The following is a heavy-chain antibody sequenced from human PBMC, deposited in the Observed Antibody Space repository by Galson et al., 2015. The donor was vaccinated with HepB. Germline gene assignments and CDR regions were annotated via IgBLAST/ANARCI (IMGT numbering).Heavy chain of an antibody. CDR1: GYTFTGYY. Sequence: SVKVSCKASGYTFTGYYMHWVRQAPGQGLEWMGWINPNSGGTNYAQKFQGRVTMTRDTSISTAYMELSRLRSDDTAVYYCARESLSSGSYDYWGQGTRVTVSS. J-gene: IGHJ4*02. D-gene: IGHD1-26*01. V-gene: IGHV1-2*02. CDR3: ARESLSSGSYDY. CDR2: INPNSGGT.